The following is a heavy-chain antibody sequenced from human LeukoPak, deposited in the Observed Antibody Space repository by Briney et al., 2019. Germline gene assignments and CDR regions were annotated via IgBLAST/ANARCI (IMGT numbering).Heavy chain of an antibody. V-gene: IGHV1-2*02. Sequence: ASVKVSCKASGYTFTGYYMHWVRQAPGQGLEWVGWINPNSGGTNYAQKFQGRVTMIRDTSISTAYMELSRLRSDDTAVYYCARPLLWWPQVGYFDYWGQGTLVTVSS. D-gene: IGHD4/OR15-4a*01. CDR2: INPNSGGT. CDR3: ARPLLWWPQVGYFDY. J-gene: IGHJ4*02. CDR1: GYTFTGYY.